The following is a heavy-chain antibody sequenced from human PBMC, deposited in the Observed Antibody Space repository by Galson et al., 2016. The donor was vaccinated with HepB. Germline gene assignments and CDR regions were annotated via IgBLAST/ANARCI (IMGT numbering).Heavy chain of an antibody. D-gene: IGHD5-18*01. Sequence: SVKVSCKASGGTFSSYAISWVRQAPGQGLEWMGGIIPIFGTTNYVQKFQGRVTITADESATTAYMELSSLRSEDTAVYYCARAPHGGEYSYGYPYYYGMDVWGQGTTVTVSS. CDR3: ARAPHGGEYSYGYPYYYGMDV. V-gene: IGHV1-69*13. J-gene: IGHJ6*02. CDR1: GGTFSSYA. CDR2: IIPIFGTT.